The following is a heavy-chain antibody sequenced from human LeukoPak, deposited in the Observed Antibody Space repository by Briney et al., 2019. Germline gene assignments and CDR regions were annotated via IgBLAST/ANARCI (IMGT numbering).Heavy chain of an antibody. Sequence: SETLSLTCTVSGGSISSYYWSWIRQPPGKGLEWIGYIYYSGGTNYNPSLKSRVTISVDTSKNQFSLKLSSVTAADTAVYYCAMGIKGASFDYWGQGTLVTVSS. CDR1: GGSISSYY. J-gene: IGHJ4*02. CDR2: IYYSGGT. CDR3: AMGIKGASFDY. V-gene: IGHV4-59*01. D-gene: IGHD6-13*01.